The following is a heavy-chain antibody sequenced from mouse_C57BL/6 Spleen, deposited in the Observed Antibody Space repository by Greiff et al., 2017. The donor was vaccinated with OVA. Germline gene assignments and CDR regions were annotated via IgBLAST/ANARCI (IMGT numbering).Heavy chain of an antibody. CDR3: ARAAQATYYFDY. D-gene: IGHD3-2*02. Sequence: EVKLEESGGGLVKPGGSLKLSCAASGFTFSSYAMSWVRQTPEKRLEWVATISDGGSYTYYPDNVKGRFTISRDNAKNNLYLQMSHLKSEDTAMYYCARAAQATYYFDYWGQGTTLTVSS. CDR1: GFTFSSYA. J-gene: IGHJ2*01. V-gene: IGHV5-4*03. CDR2: ISDGGSYT.